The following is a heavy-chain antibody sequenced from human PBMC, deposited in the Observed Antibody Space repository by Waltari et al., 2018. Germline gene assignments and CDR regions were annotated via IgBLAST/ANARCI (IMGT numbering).Heavy chain of an antibody. CDR3: ASPSDYGDGTL. CDR1: GFTFSRYA. J-gene: IGHJ4*02. CDR2: ISYDGSNK. Sequence: QVQLVESGGGVVQPGRSLRLSCAASGFTFSRYAMHWVRQAPGKGLEWVAVISYDGSNKYYADSVKGRFTISRDNSKNTLYLQMNSLRAEDTAVYYCASPSDYGDGTLWGQGTLVTVSS. V-gene: IGHV3-30-3*01. D-gene: IGHD4-17*01.